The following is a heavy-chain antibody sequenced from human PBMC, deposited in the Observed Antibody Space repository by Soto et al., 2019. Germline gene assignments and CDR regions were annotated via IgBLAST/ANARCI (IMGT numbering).Heavy chain of an antibody. CDR2: IYYSGST. J-gene: IGHJ6*02. CDR3: AITGSDYYYYGMDV. Sequence: QVQLQESGPGLVKPSQTLSLTCTVSGGSISSGGYYWSWIRQHPGKGLEWIGYIYYSGSTYYNPPLKSRVTISVDTSKNQFSLKLSSVTAADTAVYYCAITGSDYYYYGMDVWGQGTTVTVSS. V-gene: IGHV4-31*03. CDR1: GGSISSGGYY.